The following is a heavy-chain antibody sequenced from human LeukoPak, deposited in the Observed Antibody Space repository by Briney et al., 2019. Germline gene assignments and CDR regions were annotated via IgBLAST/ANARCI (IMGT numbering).Heavy chain of an antibody. CDR3: ARGPHGGFVIIPTEF. Sequence: AGGSLRLSRAASGFTFSSYAMNWVRQAPGKGLEWVSSIDSSSSYIYYADSVKGRFTISRVNAKNSLFLQMNSLRAEDTAVYYCARGPHGGFVIIPTEFWGQGTLVTVSS. CDR1: GFTFSSYA. CDR2: IDSSSSYI. J-gene: IGHJ4*02. D-gene: IGHD3-3*01. V-gene: IGHV3-21*01.